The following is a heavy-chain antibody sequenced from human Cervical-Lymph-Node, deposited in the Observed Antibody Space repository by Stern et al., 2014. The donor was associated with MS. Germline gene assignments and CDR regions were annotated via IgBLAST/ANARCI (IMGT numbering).Heavy chain of an antibody. D-gene: IGHD6-13*01. Sequence: QVQLVQSGAEVTKPGSSVKVSCKASGGTFSSYAISWVRQAPGHGLEWMGGIIPIFCTANYAQKFQGRVTITADESTSTAYMELSSLRSEDTAVYYCARGDQSSSWYLDFDYWGQGTLVTVSS. J-gene: IGHJ4*02. CDR2: IIPIFCTA. CDR3: ARGDQSSSWYLDFDY. CDR1: GGTFSSYA. V-gene: IGHV1-69*01.